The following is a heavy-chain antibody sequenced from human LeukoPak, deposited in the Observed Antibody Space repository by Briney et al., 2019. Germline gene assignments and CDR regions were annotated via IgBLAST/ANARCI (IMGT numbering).Heavy chain of an antibody. J-gene: IGHJ5*02. V-gene: IGHV1-69*04. Sequence: SVKVSCKASGGTFSSYAISWVRQAPGQGLEWMGRIIPILGIANYAQKFQGRVTITADKSTSTAYMELSSLRSEDTAVYYCTRESPSSGWFDPWGQGTLVTVSS. CDR2: IIPILGIA. CDR3: TRESPSSGWFDP. CDR1: GGTFSSYA. D-gene: IGHD6-19*01.